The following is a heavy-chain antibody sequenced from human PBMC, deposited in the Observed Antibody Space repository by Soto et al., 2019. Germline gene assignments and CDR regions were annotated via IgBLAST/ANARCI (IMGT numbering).Heavy chain of an antibody. V-gene: IGHV3-64D*06. J-gene: IGHJ4*02. D-gene: IGHD3-3*01. CDR3: VKDKRAPIYGVVSRIEV. CDR2: ISDDGETT. CDR1: GFTFSRFA. Sequence: EVQLVESGGGLVQPGGSLRLSCSASGFTFSRFAMHWVRQPPGKGLQYISAISDDGETTYYIDSVKGRFTISRDNSKNTVYLQMNSLREEDTAFYSCVKDKRAPIYGVVSRIEVWGPGTLVTVSS.